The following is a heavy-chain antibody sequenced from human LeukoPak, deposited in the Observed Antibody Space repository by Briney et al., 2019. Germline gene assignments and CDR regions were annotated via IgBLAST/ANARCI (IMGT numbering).Heavy chain of an antibody. Sequence: GGSLRLSCAASGFRFSDYWMHWVRQGPGKGPEWLSRTSKDGSDTFYADAAKGRFTASRDNAKHTVYLQVTNVRPEATAVYFSARGGYSGSYYRFSWGQGTLVTVAS. D-gene: IGHD6-25*01. CDR1: GFRFSDYW. V-gene: IGHV3-74*01. J-gene: IGHJ4*02. CDR3: ARGGYSGSYYRFS. CDR2: TSKDGSDT.